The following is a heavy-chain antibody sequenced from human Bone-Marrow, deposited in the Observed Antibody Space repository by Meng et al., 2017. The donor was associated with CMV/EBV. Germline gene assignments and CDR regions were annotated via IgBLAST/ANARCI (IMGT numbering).Heavy chain of an antibody. V-gene: IGHV3-73*01. D-gene: IGHD3-16*01. Sequence: GESLKISCAASGFTFSGSAMHWVRQASGKGLEWVGRIRSKANSYATAYAASVKGRFTISRDDSKNTAYLQMNSLKTEDTAVYYCTRPLYPLTAAYDYWGQGTLVTVSS. J-gene: IGHJ4*02. CDR3: TRPLYPLTAAYDY. CDR2: IRSKANSYAT. CDR1: GFTFSGSA.